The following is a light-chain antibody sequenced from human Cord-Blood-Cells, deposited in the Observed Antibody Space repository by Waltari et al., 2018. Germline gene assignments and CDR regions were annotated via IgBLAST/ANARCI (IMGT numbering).Light chain of an antibody. J-gene: IGKJ2*01. V-gene: IGKV1-33*01. Sequence: DIQMTQSLSSLSASVGDRVTITCQASQDISNYLNWYQQKPGKAPKLLIYEASNLETGVPSRFSGSGSGTDFTFTISSLQPEDIATYYCQQYDNLPTFGQGTKLEIK. CDR2: EAS. CDR3: QQYDNLPT. CDR1: QDISNY.